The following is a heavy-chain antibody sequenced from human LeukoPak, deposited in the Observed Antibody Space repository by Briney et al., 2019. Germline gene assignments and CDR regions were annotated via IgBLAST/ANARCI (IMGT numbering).Heavy chain of an antibody. CDR2: ISGSGGST. CDR3: AKDLVVVNDAFDI. V-gene: IGHV3-23*01. D-gene: IGHD3-22*01. CDR1: GFTFSSYA. Sequence: PGGSLRLSCAASGFTFSSYAMSWVRQAPGKGLEWVSAISGSGGSTYFADSVKGRFTISRDNSKNTLYLQMNSLRAEDTAVYYCAKDLVVVNDAFDIWGQGTMVTVSS. J-gene: IGHJ3*02.